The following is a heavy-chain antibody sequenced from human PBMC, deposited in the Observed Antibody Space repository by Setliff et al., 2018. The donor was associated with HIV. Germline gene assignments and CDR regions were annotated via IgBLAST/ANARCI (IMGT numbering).Heavy chain of an antibody. CDR2: IYTSGST. Sequence: KPSETLSLTCTVSGDSISGYYWSWIRQSPGKGLEWIGYIYTSGSTNYNPSLKSRVTISVDTSKNQFSLKLSSVTAADTAVYYCARHKDAFDIWGQGTMVTISS. CDR1: GDSISGYY. J-gene: IGHJ3*02. V-gene: IGHV4-59*08. CDR3: ARHKDAFDI.